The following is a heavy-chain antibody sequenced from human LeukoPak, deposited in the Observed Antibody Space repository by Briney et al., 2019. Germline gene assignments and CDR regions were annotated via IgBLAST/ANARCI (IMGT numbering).Heavy chain of an antibody. CDR3: ARGVYCSGGSCYIPFDY. CDR2: INHSGST. Sequence: SSETLSLTCAVYAGSFSGYYWSWIRQPPGKGLEWIGEINHSGSTNYSPSLKSRVTMSVDTSKNQFSLKLSSVTAADTAVYYCARGVYCSGGSCYIPFDYWGQGILVTVSS. V-gene: IGHV4-34*01. J-gene: IGHJ4*02. D-gene: IGHD2-15*01. CDR1: AGSFSGYY.